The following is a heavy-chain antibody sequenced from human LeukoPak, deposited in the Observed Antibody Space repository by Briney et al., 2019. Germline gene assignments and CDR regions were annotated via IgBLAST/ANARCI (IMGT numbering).Heavy chain of an antibody. V-gene: IGHV1-2*06. CDR2: INPNGGAT. CDR3: ALLLWFGEFPPDH. D-gene: IGHD3-10*01. CDR1: GGTFSSYA. J-gene: IGHJ4*02. Sequence: GASVKVSCKASGGTFSSYAISWVRQAPGQGLEWMGRINPNGGATKYAQKFQGRVTLTRDTSVSTAYMELSRLTSDDTAIYYCALLLWFGEFPPDHWGQGTLVTVSS.